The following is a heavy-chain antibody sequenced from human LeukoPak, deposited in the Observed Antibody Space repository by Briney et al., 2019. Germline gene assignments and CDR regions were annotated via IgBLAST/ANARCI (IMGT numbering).Heavy chain of an antibody. J-gene: IGHJ4*02. D-gene: IGHD3-22*01. CDR3: ARDQYYYDSSGYGFDY. CDR2: ISSSGSTI. Sequence: GGSLRLSCAASGFTFSDYYMSWIRQAPGKGLEGVSYISSSGSTIYYADSVKGRFTISRDNAKNSLYLQMNSLRAEDTAVYYCARDQYYYDSSGYGFDYWGQGTLVTVSS. CDR1: GFTFSDYY. V-gene: IGHV3-11*01.